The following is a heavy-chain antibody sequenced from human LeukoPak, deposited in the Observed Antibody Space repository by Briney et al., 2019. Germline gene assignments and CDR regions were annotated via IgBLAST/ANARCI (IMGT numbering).Heavy chain of an antibody. D-gene: IGHD2-21*01. CDR3: ASGVAFDY. J-gene: IGHJ4*02. CDR2: ISWNSCSI. CDR1: GFTFEDYA. Sequence: GGSLRLSCAASGFTFEDYAMHWVRDAPEKALEGVSGISWNSCSIVYADSVKGRFTISRDNAKNSLYLQMNRLSVEDTALYYCASGVAFDYWGQGTLVTVSS. V-gene: IGHV3-9*01.